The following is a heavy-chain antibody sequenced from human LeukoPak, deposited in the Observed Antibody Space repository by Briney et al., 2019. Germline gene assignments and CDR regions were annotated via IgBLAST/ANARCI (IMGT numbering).Heavy chain of an antibody. CDR1: GYTFTAYY. D-gene: IGHD5/OR15-5a*01. J-gene: IGHJ6*02. Sequence: GASVKVSCKASGYTFTAYYLHWVRQAPGQGPEWLGWIHPKSGDTKYAQNFQGRVTMTRDTSISTAYVEVTGLRSDDTAVYYCARREASTPWSYRGMDAWGQGTTVTVS. CDR3: ARREASTPWSYRGMDA. CDR2: IHPKSGDT. V-gene: IGHV1-2*02.